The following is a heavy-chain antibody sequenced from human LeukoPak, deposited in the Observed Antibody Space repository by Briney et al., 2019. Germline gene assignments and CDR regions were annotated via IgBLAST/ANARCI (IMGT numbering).Heavy chain of an antibody. CDR2: ISSSSSYI. J-gene: IGHJ5*02. Sequence: GSLRLSCAASGFTFSSYSMNWVRQAPGKGLEWVSSISSSSSYIYYADSVKGRFTISRDNAKNSVYLQMNSLRAEDTAVYYCAKSGVVVAALERGVAIWFDRWGQGTRVTVSS. V-gene: IGHV3-21*01. CDR3: AKSGVVVAALERGVAIWFDR. CDR1: GFTFSSYS. D-gene: IGHD2-15*01.